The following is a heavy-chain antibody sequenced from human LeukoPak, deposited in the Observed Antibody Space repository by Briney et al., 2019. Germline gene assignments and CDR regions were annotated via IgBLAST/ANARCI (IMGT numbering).Heavy chain of an antibody. V-gene: IGHV3-48*02. CDR1: GFTFSSYS. Sequence: GGSLRLSCAASGFTFSSYSMNWVRQAPGKGLEWVSYISSSSSTIYYADSVKGRFTISRDNAKNSLYLQMNSLRDEDTAVYYCARTGDSGYTLYYFDYWGQGTLVTVSS. CDR3: ARTGDSGYTLYYFDY. D-gene: IGHD3-22*01. CDR2: ISSSSSTI. J-gene: IGHJ4*02.